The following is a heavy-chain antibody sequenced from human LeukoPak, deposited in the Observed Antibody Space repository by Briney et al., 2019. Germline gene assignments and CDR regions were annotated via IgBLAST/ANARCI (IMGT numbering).Heavy chain of an antibody. D-gene: IGHD3-3*01. Sequence: GASVKVSCKTSGGTFSSTAINWVRQAPGLGLEWMGGFTPIFGKINYAQKFQGRVTIIMDESTNTAYMELSSLRSEDTAVYYCARGLGLWINGDDYFDYWGQGTLVTVSS. CDR1: GGTFSSTA. V-gene: IGHV1-69*05. J-gene: IGHJ4*02. CDR2: FTPIFGKI. CDR3: ARGLGLWINGDDYFDY.